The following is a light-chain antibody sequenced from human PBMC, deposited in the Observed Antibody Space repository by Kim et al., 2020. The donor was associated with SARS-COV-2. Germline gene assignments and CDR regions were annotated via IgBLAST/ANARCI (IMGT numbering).Light chain of an antibody. CDR2: GAS. CDR1: QSVLGSY. V-gene: IGKV3-20*01. Sequence: EIVLTQSPGTLSLSPEERATLSCRASQSVLGSYLAWYQQKPGQAPRLLIDGASSRATGIPDRFSGSGSGTDFTLTISRLEPEDFAVYYCQQYGSSPPLTFGGGTKVDIK. CDR3: QQYGSSPPLT. J-gene: IGKJ4*01.